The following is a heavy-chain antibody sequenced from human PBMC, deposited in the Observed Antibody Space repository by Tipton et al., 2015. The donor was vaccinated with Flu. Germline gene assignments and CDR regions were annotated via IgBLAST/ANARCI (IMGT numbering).Heavy chain of an antibody. CDR1: GVSISGGGYY. Sequence: TLSLTCTVSGVSISGGGYYWSWIRQSAGKGVEWIGRIYPSGGTEYNPNLKSRVTISRDTSKNEFSLRVSSVTAADTAVYYCAREVSAGAEYSSGWYPNWFDPWGQGTLVTVSS. V-gene: IGHV4-61*02. CDR2: IYPSGGT. D-gene: IGHD6-19*01. CDR3: AREVSAGAEYSSGWYPNWFDP. J-gene: IGHJ5*02.